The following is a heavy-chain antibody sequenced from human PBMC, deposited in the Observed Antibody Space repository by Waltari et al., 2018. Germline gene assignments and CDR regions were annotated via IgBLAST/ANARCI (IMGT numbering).Heavy chain of an antibody. J-gene: IGHJ4*02. D-gene: IGHD3-16*01. V-gene: IGHV3-30*18. CDR3: AKDVEGELYYFDN. CDR2: VGFDGRNK. CDR1: GFSFSSFA. Sequence: VQLVESGGGVVQPGRSLRLSCAASGFSFSSFAMHWFRRAPGKGVGWVAVVGFDGRNKVYAESVKGRFTISRDNSKNTLYLQMESLRAEDTAIYYCAKDVEGELYYFDNWGQGTLVTVSS.